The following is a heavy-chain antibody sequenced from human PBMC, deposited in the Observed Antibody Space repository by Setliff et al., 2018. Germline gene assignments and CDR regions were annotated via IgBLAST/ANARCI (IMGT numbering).Heavy chain of an antibody. V-gene: IGHV3-23*01. CDR1: GFTFRDYT. D-gene: IGHD4-4*01. Sequence: GESLKISCAASGFTFRDYTMSWVRQVPGKGLEWVAGVIQVGSGVYADSVKGRFTISGDNSKNTLYLQMKSLRAEDTGIYYCATSTIITYYFDYWGHGTLVTVSS. CDR2: VIQVGSG. J-gene: IGHJ4*01. CDR3: ATSTIITYYFDY.